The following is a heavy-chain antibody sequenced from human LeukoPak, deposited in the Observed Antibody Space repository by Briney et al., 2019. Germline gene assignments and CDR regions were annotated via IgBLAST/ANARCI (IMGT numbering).Heavy chain of an antibody. CDR3: ARGRYSSSWYGGRWFDP. J-gene: IGHJ5*02. D-gene: IGHD6-13*01. CDR2: INHSGST. V-gene: IGHV4-34*01. Sequence: SETLSLTCAVYGGSFSGYYWSWIRQPPGKGLEWIGEINHSGSTNYNPSLKSRVTISVDTSKNQFSLKLSSVTAADTAVYCARGRYSSSWYGGRWFDPWGQGTLVTVSS. CDR1: GGSFSGYY.